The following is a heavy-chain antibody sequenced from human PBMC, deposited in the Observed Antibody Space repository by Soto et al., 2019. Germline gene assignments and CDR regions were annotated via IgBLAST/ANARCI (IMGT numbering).Heavy chain of an antibody. CDR3: VRESVQIGTSSNALDV. V-gene: IGHV1-2*02. D-gene: IGHD1-1*01. CDR2: ISPNSGDT. Sequence: ASVKVSSEASGYTFTGNYLHWVRQAPGHGLEWMGWISPNSGDTNFGQKIQGRVAMTRDTSTSTAYMELRRLSSDDTAVYYCVRESVQIGTSSNALDVWGQGTRVTVSS. CDR1: GYTFTGNY. J-gene: IGHJ3*01.